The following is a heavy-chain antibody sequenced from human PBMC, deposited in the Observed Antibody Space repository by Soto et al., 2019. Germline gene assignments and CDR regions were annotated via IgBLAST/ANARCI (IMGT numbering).Heavy chain of an antibody. Sequence: SVKVSCRASGGTFSSYAISWVRQAPGQGLEWMGGIIPIFGTANYAQKFQGRVTITADKSTSTAYMELSSLRSEDTAVYYCAGGGYCSSTSCYTGGGPAWFDPWGQGTLVTVSS. V-gene: IGHV1-69*06. D-gene: IGHD2-2*02. J-gene: IGHJ5*02. CDR2: IIPIFGTA. CDR3: AGGGYCSSTSCYTGGGPAWFDP. CDR1: GGTFSSYA.